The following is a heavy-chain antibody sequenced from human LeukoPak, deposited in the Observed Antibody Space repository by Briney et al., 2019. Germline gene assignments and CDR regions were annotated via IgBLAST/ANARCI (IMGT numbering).Heavy chain of an antibody. V-gene: IGHV3-53*01. J-gene: IGHJ4*02. CDR3: AYSSSWYGIYFDY. CDR1: GFSVSNNY. Sequence: GGSLRLSCVVSGFSVSNNYIIWVRQAPGSGLERVSVIYGDGRTSHSASVRGRFTISRDNSKNTLYLQMNSLRAEDTAVYYCAYSSSWYGIYFDYWGQGTLVTVSS. D-gene: IGHD6-13*01. CDR2: IYGDGRT.